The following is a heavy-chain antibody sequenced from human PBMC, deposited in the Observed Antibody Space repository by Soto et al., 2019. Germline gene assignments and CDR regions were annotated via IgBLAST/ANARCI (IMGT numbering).Heavy chain of an antibody. D-gene: IGHD2-2*01. CDR2: INAGNGNT. Sequence: ASVKVSCKASGYTFTSYAMHWVRQAPGQRLEWMGWINAGNGNTKYSQKFQGRVTITRDTSASTAYMELSSLRSEDTAVYYCARTYPYCSSTSCYPTRPPFEYWGQGTLVTVSS. CDR3: ARTYPYCSSTSCYPTRPPFEY. J-gene: IGHJ4*02. CDR1: GYTFTSYA. V-gene: IGHV1-3*01.